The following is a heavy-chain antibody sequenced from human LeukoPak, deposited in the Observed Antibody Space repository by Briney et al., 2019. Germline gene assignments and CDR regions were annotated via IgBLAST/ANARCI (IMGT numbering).Heavy chain of an antibody. CDR2: IYYSGST. CDR1: GGSISSSSYY. V-gene: IGHV4-61*05. J-gene: IGHJ6*03. D-gene: IGHD3-22*01. CDR3: ARLRNYYDSSGYYYVRYYYMDV. Sequence: SETLFLTCTVSGGSISSSSYYWGWIRQPPGKGLEWIGYIYYSGSTNYNPSLKSRVTISVDTSKNQFSLKLSSVTAADTAVYYCARLRNYYDSSGYYYVRYYYMDVWGKGTTVTVSS.